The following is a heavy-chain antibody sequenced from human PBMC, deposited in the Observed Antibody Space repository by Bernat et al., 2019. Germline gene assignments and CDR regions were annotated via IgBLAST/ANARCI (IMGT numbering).Heavy chain of an antibody. Sequence: QVQLQQWGAGLLKPSETLSLTCAVYGGSFSGYYWSWIRQPPGKGLEWIGEINHSVSTNYNPSPRSRVTRSVDTAKNQLSLKLSSVTAAEPAGYYCARAVVPAEGKHPPGHHYYYYMDVWGKGTTVTVSS. CDR3: ARAVVPAEGKHPPGHHYYYYMDV. D-gene: IGHD2-2*01. V-gene: IGHV4-34*01. CDR2: INHSVST. CDR1: GGSFSGYY. J-gene: IGHJ6*03.